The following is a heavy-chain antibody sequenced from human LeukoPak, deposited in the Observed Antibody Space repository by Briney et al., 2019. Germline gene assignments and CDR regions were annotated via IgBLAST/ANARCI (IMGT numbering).Heavy chain of an antibody. CDR3: ARGILRDYYDSSGFYHRGGVGY. J-gene: IGHJ4*02. V-gene: IGHV4-61*02. CDR2: IYTSGST. D-gene: IGHD3-22*01. CDR1: GGSISSVSYY. Sequence: PSETLSLTCTVSGGSISSVSYYWSWIREPAGKGLEWIGRIYTSGSTEYNPSLKSRVTVSVDTSRNQFSLRLSSVTAADTAVYFCARGILRDYYDSSGFYHRGGVGYWGQGTLVTVSS.